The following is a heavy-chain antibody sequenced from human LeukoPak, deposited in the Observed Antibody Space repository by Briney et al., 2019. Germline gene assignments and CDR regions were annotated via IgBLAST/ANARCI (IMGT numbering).Heavy chain of an antibody. CDR3: ASLGYCSGGSCYARRDY. CDR1: RFTFDDYG. D-gene: IGHD2-15*01. V-gene: IGHV3-20*04. Sequence: PGGSLRLSCAASRFTFDDYGMSWVRQAPGKGLEWVSGINWNGGSTGYAGSVKGRFTISRDNAKNSLYLQMNSLRAEDTALYYCASLGYCSGGSCYARRDYWGQGTLVTVSS. CDR2: INWNGGST. J-gene: IGHJ4*02.